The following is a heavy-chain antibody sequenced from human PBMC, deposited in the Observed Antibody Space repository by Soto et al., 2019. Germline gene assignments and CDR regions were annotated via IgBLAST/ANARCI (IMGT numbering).Heavy chain of an antibody. CDR2: IIPLFGTP. CDR1: GGIFSTYA. Sequence: QVQLVQSGAEVKKPGSSVKVSCKASGGIFSTYAISWLXXXPGQGLEWMGGIIPLFGTPNYAQRFQGRVTITADESTSTAYMELSRLRSEDTAVYYCARDRDDYGSGNYYNRIDFWGQGTLVTVSS. D-gene: IGHD3-10*01. CDR3: ARDRDDYGSGNYYNRIDF. J-gene: IGHJ4*02. V-gene: IGHV1-69*01.